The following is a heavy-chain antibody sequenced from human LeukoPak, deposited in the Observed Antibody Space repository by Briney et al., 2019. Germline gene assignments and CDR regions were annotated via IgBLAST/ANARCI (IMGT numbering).Heavy chain of an antibody. CDR1: GGTFSSYA. Sequence: SVKVSCKASGGTFSSYAISWVRQAPGQGLEWMGRIIPILGIANYAQKFRGRVTITADKSTSTAYMELSSLRSEDTAVYYCARDWFGDLAFFDYWGQGTLVTVSS. V-gene: IGHV1-69*04. J-gene: IGHJ4*02. CDR3: ARDWFGDLAFFDY. D-gene: IGHD3-10*01. CDR2: IIPILGIA.